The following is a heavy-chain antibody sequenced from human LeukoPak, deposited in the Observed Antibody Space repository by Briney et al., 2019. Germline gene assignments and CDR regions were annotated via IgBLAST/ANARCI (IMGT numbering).Heavy chain of an antibody. J-gene: IGHJ5*02. CDR1: GFTFSSYS. Sequence: PGGSLRLSCAASGFTFSSYSMNWVRQAPGKGLEWVSSISSSSSYIYYADSVKGRFTISRDNAKNSLYLQMNSLRAEDTAVYYCASVERYYYDSSGYPQYNWFDPWGQGTLVTVSS. D-gene: IGHD3-22*01. CDR2: ISSSSSYI. CDR3: ASVERYYYDSSGYPQYNWFDP. V-gene: IGHV3-21*01.